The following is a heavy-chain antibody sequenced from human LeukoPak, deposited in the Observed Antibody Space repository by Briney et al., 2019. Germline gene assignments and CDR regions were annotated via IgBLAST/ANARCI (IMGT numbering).Heavy chain of an antibody. V-gene: IGHV4-38-2*01. D-gene: IGHD3-22*01. CDR1: GYSISSGYY. CDR3: ASLVKVIVGPPRGY. CDR2: IYHSGST. Sequence: SATLSLTCAVSGYSISSGYYWGWIRQPPGKRLERIGSIYHSGSTYYNPSLKSRVTISVDTSKSQFSLKLSSVTAADTAVYYCASLVKVIVGPPRGYWGQGTLVTVSS. J-gene: IGHJ4*02.